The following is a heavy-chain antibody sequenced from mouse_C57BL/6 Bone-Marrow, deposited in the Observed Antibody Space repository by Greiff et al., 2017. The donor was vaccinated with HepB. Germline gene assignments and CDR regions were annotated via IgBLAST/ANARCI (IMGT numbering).Heavy chain of an antibody. CDR1: GFTFSSYG. Sequence: DVHLVESGGDLVKPGGSLKLSCAASGFTFSSYGMSWVRQTPDKRLEWVATISSGGSYTYYPDSVKGRFTISRDNAKNTLYLQMSSLKSEDTAMYYCARLITTVVATFDYWGQGTTLTVSS. D-gene: IGHD1-1*01. J-gene: IGHJ2*01. V-gene: IGHV5-6*01. CDR2: ISSGGSYT. CDR3: ARLITTVVATFDY.